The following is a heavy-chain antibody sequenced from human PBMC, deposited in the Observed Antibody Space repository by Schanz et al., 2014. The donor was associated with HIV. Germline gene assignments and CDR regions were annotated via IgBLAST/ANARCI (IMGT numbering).Heavy chain of an antibody. V-gene: IGHV3-30*18. CDR3: AKDANYYDTKYRGKGNYYHYYGMDV. Sequence: QVQLVESGGGVVQPGRSLRLSCAASGFTFDSYGMHWVRQAPGKGLEWVAVISYDGRNKYYADSVKGRFTISRDNSKNTLYLQVKSLRAEDTAVYYCAKDANYYDTKYRGKGNYYHYYGMDVWGQGTTVTVSS. CDR2: ISYDGRNK. CDR1: GFTFDSYG. D-gene: IGHD3-22*01. J-gene: IGHJ6*02.